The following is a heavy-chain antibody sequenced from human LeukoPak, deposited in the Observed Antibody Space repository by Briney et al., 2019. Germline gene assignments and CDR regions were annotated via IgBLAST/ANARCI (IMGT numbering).Heavy chain of an antibody. V-gene: IGHV3-21*01. Sequence: GGSLGLSCAASGFTFSSYSMNWVRQAPGKGLEWVSSISSSSSYIYYADSVKGRFTISRDNAKNSLYLQMNSLRAEDTAVYYCARDKDDILTGLRSYDYWGQGTLVTVSS. D-gene: IGHD3-9*01. CDR1: GFTFSSYS. CDR3: ARDKDDILTGLRSYDY. CDR2: ISSSSSYI. J-gene: IGHJ4*02.